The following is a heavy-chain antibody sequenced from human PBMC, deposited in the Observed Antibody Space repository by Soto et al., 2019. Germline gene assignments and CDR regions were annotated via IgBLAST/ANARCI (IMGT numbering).Heavy chain of an antibody. Sequence: QVQLVQSGAEVKKPVASVKVSCKATGYTFTRYGISWVRQAPGQGLEWMGWIDSNSGHTNYAQNRHGRVIITSYSSTSATARDVSSLISGGTAFYFFAGGEKVPAYYCGHGALVTVSS. V-gene: IGHV1-18*01. CDR3: AGGEKVPAYY. J-gene: IGHJ4*01. CDR2: IDSNSGHT. CDR1: GYTFTRYG. D-gene: IGHD2-21*01.